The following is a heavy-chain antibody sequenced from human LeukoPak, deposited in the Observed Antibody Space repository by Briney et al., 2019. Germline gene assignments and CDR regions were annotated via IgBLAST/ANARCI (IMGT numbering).Heavy chain of an antibody. D-gene: IGHD2-15*01. V-gene: IGHV1-2*02. CDR3: ARDRAVVVVAAILSY. CDR1: GYTFTGYY. J-gene: IGHJ4*02. CDR2: INPNSGGT. Sequence: GASVKVSCKASGYTFTGYYMHWVRQAPGQGLEWMGWINPNSGGTNYAQKFQGRVTMTRDTSISTAYMELSRLGSDDTAVYYCARDRAVVVVAAILSYWGQGTLVTVSS.